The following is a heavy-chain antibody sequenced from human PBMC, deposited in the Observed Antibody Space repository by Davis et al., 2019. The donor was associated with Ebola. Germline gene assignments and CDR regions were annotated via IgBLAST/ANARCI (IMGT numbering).Heavy chain of an antibody. CDR1: GFTFSSYS. V-gene: IGHV3-7*01. J-gene: IGHJ4*02. D-gene: IGHD1-1*01. Sequence: PGGSLRLSCAASGFTFSSYSMNWVRQAPGKGLEWVANIKQDGSEKYYVDSVKGRFTISRDNAKNSLYLQMNSLRAEDTAVYYCARDSFLDALDYWGQGTLVTVSS. CDR2: IKQDGSEK. CDR3: ARDSFLDALDY.